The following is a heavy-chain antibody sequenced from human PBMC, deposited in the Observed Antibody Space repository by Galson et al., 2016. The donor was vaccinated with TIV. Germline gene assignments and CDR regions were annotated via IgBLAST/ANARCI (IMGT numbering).Heavy chain of an antibody. CDR2: VSSSGRFL. V-gene: IGHV3-21*01. CDR1: GFPFIHYS. D-gene: IGHD5-18*01. CDR3: ARVKGDGEYSYGAFEF. Sequence: SLRLSCAGFGFPFIHYSVNWVRPAPGKGLEWVASVSSSGRFLYYADSVKGRFTISKDNAKNSLNLQMNSLRVEDTAVYYCARVKGDGEYSYGAFEFWGQGTQVTVSS. J-gene: IGHJ4*02.